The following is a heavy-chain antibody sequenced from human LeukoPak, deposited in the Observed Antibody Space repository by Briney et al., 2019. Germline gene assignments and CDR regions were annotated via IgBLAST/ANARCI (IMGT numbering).Heavy chain of an antibody. CDR3: ARGGAARPAGFDY. CDR1: GGSISSGDYY. V-gene: IGHV4-30-4*08. J-gene: IGHJ4*02. D-gene: IGHD6-6*01. CDR2: VYYSGST. Sequence: SQTLSLTCTVSGGSISSGDYYWSWIRQPPGKGLEWIGYVYYSGSTYYNPSLKSRVTISVDTSKNQFSLKLSSVTAADTAVYYCARGGAARPAGFDYWGQGTLVTVSS.